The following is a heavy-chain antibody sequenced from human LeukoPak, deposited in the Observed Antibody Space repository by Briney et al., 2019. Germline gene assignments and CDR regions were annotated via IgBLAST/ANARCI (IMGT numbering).Heavy chain of an antibody. D-gene: IGHD3-16*01. V-gene: IGHV4-30-4*01. CDR2: IYYSGST. CDR3: ARGGEFPNY. Sequence: PSETLSLTCTVSGGSISSYYWSWIRQPPGKGLEWIGYIYYSGSTYYNPSLKSRVTISVDTSKNQFSLKLSSVTAADTAVYYCARGGEFPNYWGQGTLVTVSS. CDR1: GGSISSYY. J-gene: IGHJ4*02.